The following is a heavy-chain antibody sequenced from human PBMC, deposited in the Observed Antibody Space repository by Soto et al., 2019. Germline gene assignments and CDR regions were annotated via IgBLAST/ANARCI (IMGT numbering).Heavy chain of an antibody. Sequence: EVQLVESGGGLVQPGGSLRLSCEASGFTFSSYSMNWVRQAPGKGLEWVSYISSSSTISYADSVKGRFTISRDNAKNSLYLQMNSLRAEDTAVYYCARDLNYGLFDYWGQGTLVTVSS. J-gene: IGHJ4*02. CDR2: ISSSSTI. D-gene: IGHD4-17*01. V-gene: IGHV3-48*01. CDR3: ARDLNYGLFDY. CDR1: GFTFSSYS.